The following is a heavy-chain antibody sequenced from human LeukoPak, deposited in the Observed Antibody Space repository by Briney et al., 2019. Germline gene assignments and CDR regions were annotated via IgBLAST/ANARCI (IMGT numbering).Heavy chain of an antibody. CDR3: AKGHKGFYYGSGSSFDH. V-gene: IGHV3-30*02. CDR1: GFTFSSYG. J-gene: IGHJ4*02. CDR2: IRYDGSNK. D-gene: IGHD3-10*01. Sequence: GGSLRLSCAASGFTFSSYGMHWVRQAPGKGLEWVAFIRYDGSNKYYADSVKGRFTISRDNSKNTLYLQMNSLRAEDTAVYYCAKGHKGFYYGSGSSFDHWGQGTLVTVSS.